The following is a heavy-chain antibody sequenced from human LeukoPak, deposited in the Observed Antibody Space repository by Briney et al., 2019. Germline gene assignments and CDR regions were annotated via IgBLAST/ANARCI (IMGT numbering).Heavy chain of an antibody. CDR1: GFTFSNYN. V-gene: IGHV3-21*01. D-gene: IGHD3-16*01. Sequence: GASLRLSCADSGFTFSNYNMNWVRRAPGKGLEWVSSISSSSSYIYYADSVKGRFTISRDYAHYSLYQQMNSVRAEDTTVYYCARGDSGGMDYWGQGTLVTVSS. CDR3: ARGDSGGMDY. J-gene: IGHJ4*02. CDR2: ISSSSSYI.